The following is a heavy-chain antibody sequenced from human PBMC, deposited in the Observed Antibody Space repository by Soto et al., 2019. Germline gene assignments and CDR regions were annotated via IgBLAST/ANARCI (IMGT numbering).Heavy chain of an antibody. CDR3: ARSGVVVVPAAMGSYYYYYMDV. V-gene: IGHV1-8*01. CDR2: MNPNSGNT. D-gene: IGHD2-2*01. CDR1: GYTLTSYD. J-gene: IGHJ6*03. Sequence: GASVKVSCKASGYTLTSYDINWVRQATGQGLEWMGWMNPNSGNTGYAQKFQGRVTMTRNTSISTAYMELSSLRSEDTAVYYCARSGVVVVPAAMGSYYYYYMDVWGKGTTVTVSS.